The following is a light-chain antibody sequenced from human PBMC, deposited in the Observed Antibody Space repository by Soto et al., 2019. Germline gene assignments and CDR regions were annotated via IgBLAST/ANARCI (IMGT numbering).Light chain of an antibody. CDR2: AAS. CDR3: QQSYNFPRT. J-gene: IGKJ1*01. Sequence: DIQMTQSPSSLSASVGDRVTITCRTSQGINDYLNWYQMKPGEPPKLLIYAASALQSGIPSRFSGSASGTEFTLTITSLQPEDFATYYCQQSYNFPRTFGQGTKVEVK. CDR1: QGINDY. V-gene: IGKV1-39*01.